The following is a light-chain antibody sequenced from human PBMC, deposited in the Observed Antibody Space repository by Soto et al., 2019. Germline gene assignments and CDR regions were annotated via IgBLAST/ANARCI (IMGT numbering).Light chain of an antibody. CDR1: QSISSW. CDR3: QHDSSYPLS. Sequence: DIQMTQSPSSLSASVGDRVTITCRASQSISSWLAWYQQKPGKAPRLLISRASTLESGVPSRFSGSGSGTEFTLTISSLQPDDFATYYCQHDSSYPLSFGGGTKVDIK. J-gene: IGKJ4*01. V-gene: IGKV1-5*03. CDR2: RAS.